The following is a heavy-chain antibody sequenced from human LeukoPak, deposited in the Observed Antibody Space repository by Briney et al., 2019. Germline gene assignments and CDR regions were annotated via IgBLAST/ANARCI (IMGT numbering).Heavy chain of an antibody. J-gene: IGHJ6*02. D-gene: IGHD3-10*01. V-gene: IGHV4-4*07. CDR1: GGSISSYY. CDR2: IYTSGST. CDR3: ARDGLSGSGSGGYYYYGMDV. Sequence: PSETLSLTCTVSGGSISSYYWSWIRQPAGKGLEWIGRIYTSGSTNYNPSLKSRVTMSVDTSKNQFSLKLSSVTAADTAAYYCARDGLSGSGSGGYYYYGMDVWGQGTTVTVSS.